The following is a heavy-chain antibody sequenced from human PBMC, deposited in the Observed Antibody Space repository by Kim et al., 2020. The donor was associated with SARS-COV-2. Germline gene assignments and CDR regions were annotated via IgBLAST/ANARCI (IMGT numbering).Heavy chain of an antibody. V-gene: IGHV3-9*01. CDR3: AKDRRIGGATTDFDK. D-gene: IGHD1-26*01. Sequence: ADSAKGRITISRDDAKNSLYLQLTSLSAEDTGVYFCAKDRRIGGATTDFDKWGQGTLVTVSS. J-gene: IGHJ4*02.